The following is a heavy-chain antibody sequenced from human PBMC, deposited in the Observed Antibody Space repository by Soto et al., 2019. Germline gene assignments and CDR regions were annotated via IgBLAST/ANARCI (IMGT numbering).Heavy chain of an antibody. Sequence: ASVKVSCKASGYTFTSYAMHWVRQAPGQGLEWMGWIIAGNGSTKYSQKFQGRVTVTADESTNTVYMELRSLRSEDTAVYYCARGGDGYNFGAVYWGQGTPVTVSS. CDR3: ARGGDGYNFGAVY. D-gene: IGHD2-21*01. CDR2: IIAGNGST. CDR1: GYTFTSYA. J-gene: IGHJ4*02. V-gene: IGHV1-3*01.